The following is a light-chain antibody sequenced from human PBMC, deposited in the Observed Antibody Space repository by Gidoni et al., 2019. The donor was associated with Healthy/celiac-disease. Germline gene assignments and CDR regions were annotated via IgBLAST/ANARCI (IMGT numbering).Light chain of an antibody. V-gene: IGLV3-25*02. Sequence: SSELTQQPSVSGSPGQTARSTCSGDALPKQYAYWYQQEPGQAPVLVIYKDSARPSGIPARFSGSSSGTTVTLTIRGVQAEDEADYYCQSADSSGTYRVFGGGTKLTVL. CDR2: KDS. J-gene: IGLJ3*02. CDR3: QSADSSGTYRV. CDR1: ALPKQY.